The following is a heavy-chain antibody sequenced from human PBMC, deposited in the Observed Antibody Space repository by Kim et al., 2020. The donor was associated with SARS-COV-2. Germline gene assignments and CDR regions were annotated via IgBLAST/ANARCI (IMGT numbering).Heavy chain of an antibody. V-gene: IGHV3-30*04. D-gene: IGHD3-10*01. CDR3: ASGLGITMVRGVKGFDY. Sequence: GGSLRLSCAASGFTFSSYAMHWVRQAPGKGLEWVAVISYDGSNKYYADSVKGRFTISRDNSKNTLYLQMNSLRAEDTAVYYCASGLGITMVRGVKGFDYWGQGTLVTVSS. CDR1: GFTFSSYA. J-gene: IGHJ4*02. CDR2: ISYDGSNK.